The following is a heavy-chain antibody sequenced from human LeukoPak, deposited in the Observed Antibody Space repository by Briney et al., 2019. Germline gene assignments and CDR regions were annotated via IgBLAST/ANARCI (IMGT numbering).Heavy chain of an antibody. V-gene: IGHV4-39*01. CDR2: IYYSGST. CDR3: ARFRYYDILSRRSKYNWFDP. Sequence: TSETLSLTCTVSGGSISSSSYYWGWIRQPPGKGLEWIGSIYYSGSTYYNASLKSRVTISVDTSKNQFSLKLSSATAADTAVYYCARFRYYDILSRRSKYNWFDPWGQGTLVTVSS. D-gene: IGHD3-9*01. CDR1: GGSISSSSYY. J-gene: IGHJ5*02.